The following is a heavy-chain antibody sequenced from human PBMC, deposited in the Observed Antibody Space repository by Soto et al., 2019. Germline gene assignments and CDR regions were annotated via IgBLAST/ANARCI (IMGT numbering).Heavy chain of an antibody. CDR1: GYTFTSYD. D-gene: IGHD3-9*01. Sequence: ASVKVSCKASGYTFTSYDINWVRQATGQGLEWMGWMNPNSGNTGYAQKFQGRVTMTRNTSISTAYMELSSLRSEDTAVYYCARQRPRTDILSLDSFDIWGQGTMVTV. CDR3: ARQRPRTDILSLDSFDI. CDR2: MNPNSGNT. J-gene: IGHJ3*02. V-gene: IGHV1-8*01.